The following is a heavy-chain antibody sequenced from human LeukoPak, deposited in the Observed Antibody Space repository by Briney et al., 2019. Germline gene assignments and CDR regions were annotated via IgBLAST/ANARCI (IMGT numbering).Heavy chain of an antibody. V-gene: IGHV3-7*01. Sequence: GGSLRLSCAASGFTFTTHWMSWVRQAPGEGLEWVANIKQDGSDKYYVESVKGRFSISRDNAKNSLYLQMNSLRVDDTAVYYCTRLSDTEGSSTPYRASGIWGQGTMVTVSS. CDR3: TRLSDTEGSSTPYRASGI. D-gene: IGHD2-2*01. J-gene: IGHJ3*02. CDR2: IKQDGSDK. CDR1: GFTFTTHW.